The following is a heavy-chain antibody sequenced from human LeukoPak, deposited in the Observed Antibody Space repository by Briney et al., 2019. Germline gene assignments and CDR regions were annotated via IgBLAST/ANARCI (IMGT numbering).Heavy chain of an antibody. CDR1: GFTFSNYA. CDR3: AKGMTTVTTRSPLGY. J-gene: IGHJ4*02. Sequence: GGSLRLSCAASGFTFSNYAMSWVRQAPGKGLEWVSLISGSIGSTSYAGSVKGRFTISRDTSKNTLYLQMNSLRAEDTAIYYCAKGMTTVTTRSPLGYWGQGTLVTVSS. D-gene: IGHD4-17*01. CDR2: ISGSIGST. V-gene: IGHV3-23*01.